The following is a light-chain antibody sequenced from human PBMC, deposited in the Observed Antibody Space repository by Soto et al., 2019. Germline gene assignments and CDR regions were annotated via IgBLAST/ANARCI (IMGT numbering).Light chain of an antibody. V-gene: IGKV1-39*01. J-gene: IGKJ2*01. CDR2: AAS. CDR3: QQGYRPPYA. Sequence: DIQMIQSPSSLSASVGDRVTITCRTSHNIREYLNWYQQKPGEAPQLLIYAASSLQSGVPSRFSGSGSETDFTLTIGSLQPEDVATYYCQQGYRPPYAFGQGTKVEIK. CDR1: HNIREY.